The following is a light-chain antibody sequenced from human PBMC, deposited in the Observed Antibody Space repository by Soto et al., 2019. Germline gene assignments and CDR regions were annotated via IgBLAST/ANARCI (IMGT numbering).Light chain of an antibody. CDR2: AAS. CDR1: QGISDH. V-gene: IGKV1-16*02. Sequence: DIQMTQSPSSLSASVGDRVTITCRASQGISDHLAWFQQKPGKAPKSLIYAASTLHSGVPSKFSGSGSGTDFILTISSLQPEDFATYYCQQYNTYPPTFGQGTTVEIK. CDR3: QQYNTYPPT. J-gene: IGKJ1*01.